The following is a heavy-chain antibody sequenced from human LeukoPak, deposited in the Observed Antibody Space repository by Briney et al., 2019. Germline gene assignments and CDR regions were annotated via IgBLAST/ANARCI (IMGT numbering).Heavy chain of an antibody. J-gene: IGHJ3*02. CDR2: IYSGGST. CDR3: ARETYYYDSSGYYPAAFDI. V-gene: IGHV3-66*01. Sequence: GGSLRLSCAASGFTVSSNYMSWVRQAPGKGLEGVSVIYSGGSTYYADSVKGRFTISRDNSKNTLYLQMNSLRAEDTAVYYCARETYYYDSSGYYPAAFDIWGQGTMVTVSS. D-gene: IGHD3-22*01. CDR1: GFTVSSNY.